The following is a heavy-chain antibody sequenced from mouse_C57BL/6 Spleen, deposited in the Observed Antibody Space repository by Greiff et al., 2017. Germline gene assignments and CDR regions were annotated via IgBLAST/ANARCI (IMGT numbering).Heavy chain of an antibody. CDR1: GYTFTSYW. CDR3: TRSGTMAYYFDY. D-gene: IGHD1-1*02. V-gene: IGHV1-55*01. Sequence: QVQLQQPGAELVKPGASVKMSCKASGYTFTSYWITWVQPRPGQGLEWIGDIYPGSGSTNYNEKFKSQATLSVDTSSSTAYMQLSSLTSEDYAVYDGTRSGTMAYYFDYWGQGTTLTVSS. J-gene: IGHJ2*01. CDR2: IYPGSGST.